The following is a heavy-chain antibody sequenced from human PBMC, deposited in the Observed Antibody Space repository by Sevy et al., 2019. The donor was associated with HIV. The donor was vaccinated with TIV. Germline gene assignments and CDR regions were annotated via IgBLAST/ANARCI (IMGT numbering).Heavy chain of an antibody. V-gene: IGHV3-30*18. J-gene: IGHJ4*02. CDR1: GFTFSSYG. CDR2: ISYDGSNK. D-gene: IGHD3-10*01. CDR3: AKLTITMVQGLILSVSHHTFDY. Sequence: GGSLRLSCAASGFTFSSYGMHWVRQAPGKGLEWVAVISYDGSNKYYADSVKGRFTISRDNSKNTLYLQMNSLRAEDTAVYYCAKLTITMVQGLILSVSHHTFDYWGQGTLVTVSS.